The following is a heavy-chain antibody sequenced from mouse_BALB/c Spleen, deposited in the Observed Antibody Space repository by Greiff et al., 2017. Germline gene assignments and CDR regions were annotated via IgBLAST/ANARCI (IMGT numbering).Heavy chain of an antibody. CDR2: ISNGGGST. J-gene: IGHJ2*01. CDR3: ARRIYDGYYAYFDY. CDR1: GFTFSSYT. V-gene: IGHV5-12-2*01. Sequence: EVKLVESGGGLVQPGGSLKLSCAASGFTFSSYTMSWVRQTPEKRLEWVAYISNGGGSTYYPDTVKGRFTISRDNAKNTLYLQMSSLKSEDTAMYYCARRIYDGYYAYFDYWGQGTTLTVSS. D-gene: IGHD2-3*01.